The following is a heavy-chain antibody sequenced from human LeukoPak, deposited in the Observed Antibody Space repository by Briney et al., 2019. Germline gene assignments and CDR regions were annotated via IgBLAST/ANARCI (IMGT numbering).Heavy chain of an antibody. CDR3: ARRRGLYYFDY. Sequence: PSETLSLTCAVYGGSFSGYYWSWIRQPPGKGLEWIGEINHSGSTNYNPSLKSRVTISVDTSKNQFSLKLSSVTAADTAVYYCARRRGLYYFDYWGQGTLVTVSS. V-gene: IGHV4-34*01. CDR1: GGSFSGYY. D-gene: IGHD6-19*01. J-gene: IGHJ4*02. CDR2: INHSGST.